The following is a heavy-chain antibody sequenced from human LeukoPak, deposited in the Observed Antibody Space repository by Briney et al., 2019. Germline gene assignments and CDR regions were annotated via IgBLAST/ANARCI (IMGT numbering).Heavy chain of an antibody. CDR2: IIPIFGTA. Sequence: SVKVSCKASGDTFSSYAISWVRQAPGQGLEWMGGIIPIFGTANYAQKFQGRVTITADESTSTAYMELSSLRSEDTAVYYCARDCSSTSCYRGDAFDIWGQGTMVTVSS. CDR3: ARDCSSTSCYRGDAFDI. CDR1: GDTFSSYA. J-gene: IGHJ3*02. D-gene: IGHD2-2*01. V-gene: IGHV1-69*13.